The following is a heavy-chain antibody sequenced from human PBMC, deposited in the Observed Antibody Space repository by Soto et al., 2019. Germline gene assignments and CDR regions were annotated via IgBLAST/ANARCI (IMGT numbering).Heavy chain of an antibody. J-gene: IGHJ4*02. CDR1: GFTFSGNW. V-gene: IGHV3-7*03. CDR2: IKHDGSVQ. CDR3: ARATYSNAWYRFDL. D-gene: IGHD4-4*01. Sequence: QLVESGGGLVQPGGSLRLSCEASGFTFSGNWMSWVRQAPGKGLGWVADIKHDGSVQYYVDSVKGRFTISRDNAKKLLYLQMNGLRAEDTALYYCARATYSNAWYRFDLWGQGTLVTVSS.